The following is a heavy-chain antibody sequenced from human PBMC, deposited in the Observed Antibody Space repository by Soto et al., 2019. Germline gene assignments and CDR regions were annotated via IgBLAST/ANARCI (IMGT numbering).Heavy chain of an antibody. CDR2: ISGSGGST. Sequence: GGSLRLSCAASGFTFSSYAMSWVRQAPGKGLEWASAISGSGGSTYYADSVKGRFTISRDNSKNTLYLQMNSLRAEDTAVYYCARSRGYSYDYGMDVWGQGTTVTVSS. J-gene: IGHJ6*02. D-gene: IGHD5-18*01. CDR3: ARSRGYSYDYGMDV. CDR1: GFTFSSYA. V-gene: IGHV3-23*01.